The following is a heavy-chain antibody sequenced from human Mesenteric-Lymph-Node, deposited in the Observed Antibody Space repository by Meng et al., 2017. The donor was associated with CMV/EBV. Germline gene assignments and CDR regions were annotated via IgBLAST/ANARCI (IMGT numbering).Heavy chain of an antibody. J-gene: IGHJ4*02. V-gene: IGHV3-23*01. Sequence: GESLKISCPASGFTFDSYAISWVRQAPGKGLKWVSSISGSGGDRYYADSVRGRFTISRDNSKNTLYPQMNSLRADDTAIYYCVKGWVVPGAVGGHFDYWGQGTLVTVSS. CDR2: ISGSGGDR. CDR1: GFTFDSYA. CDR3: VKGWVVPGAVGGHFDY. D-gene: IGHD2-2*01.